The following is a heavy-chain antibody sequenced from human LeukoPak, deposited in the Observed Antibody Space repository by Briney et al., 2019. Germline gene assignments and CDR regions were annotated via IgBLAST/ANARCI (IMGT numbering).Heavy chain of an antibody. D-gene: IGHD3-10*01. CDR2: IKQDGSEK. Sequence: GGSLRLSCAASEFTFFTYWMTWVRQAPGKGLEWVANIKQDGSEKYYVDSVKGRFTISRDNAKNSLCLQMNSLRAEDTAVYYCAKELHYGSGSYYNPFDYWGQGTLVTVSS. V-gene: IGHV3-7*01. J-gene: IGHJ4*02. CDR1: EFTFFTYW. CDR3: AKELHYGSGSYYNPFDY.